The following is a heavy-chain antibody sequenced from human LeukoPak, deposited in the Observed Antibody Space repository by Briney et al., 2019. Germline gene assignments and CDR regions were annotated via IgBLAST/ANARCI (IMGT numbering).Heavy chain of an antibody. CDR3: AKDDSYGLDY. V-gene: IGHV3-30*18. D-gene: IGHD5-18*01. CDR2: ISYDGSNK. J-gene: IGHJ4*02. CDR1: GFTFSSYG. Sequence: GGPLRLSCAASGFTFSSYGMHWVRQAPGKGLEWVAVISYDGSNKYYADSVKGRFTISRDNSKNTLYLQMNSLRAEDTAVYYCAKDDSYGLDYWGQGTLVTVSS.